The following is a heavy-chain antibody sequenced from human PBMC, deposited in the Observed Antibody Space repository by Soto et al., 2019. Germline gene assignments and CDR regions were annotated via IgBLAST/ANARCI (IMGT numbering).Heavy chain of an antibody. CDR3: ARALGSCSNDVCYWSYYYYGMDV. Sequence: GGSLRLSCAASGFTFDDYAMHWVRQAPGKGLEWVSGISWNSGTIYYADSVKGRFTISRDNAKNSLYLQMNSLRAEDTAVYYCARALGSCSNDVCYWSYYYYGMDVWGQGTTVTVSS. D-gene: IGHD2-8*01. CDR2: ISWNSGTI. CDR1: GFTFDDYA. J-gene: IGHJ6*02. V-gene: IGHV3-9*01.